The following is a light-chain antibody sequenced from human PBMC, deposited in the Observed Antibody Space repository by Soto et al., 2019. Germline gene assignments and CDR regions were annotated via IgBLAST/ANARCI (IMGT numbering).Light chain of an antibody. V-gene: IGLV4-69*01. CDR1: NGHNTNA. CDR3: QTWDTGMV. CDR2: VNSDGSH. Sequence: QLVLTQSPSASASLGASVKLTCTLSNGHNTNAIAWHQQRPEKGPRFLMKVNSDGSHSRGGGIPDRFSGSSSGAERYLTISGLQSEDEAEYYCQTWDTGMVFGGGTKLTVL. J-gene: IGLJ2*01.